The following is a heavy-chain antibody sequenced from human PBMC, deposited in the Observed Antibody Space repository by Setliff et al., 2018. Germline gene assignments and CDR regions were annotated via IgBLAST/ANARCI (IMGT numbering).Heavy chain of an antibody. CDR3: ARDSQLGFYYFDS. CDR1: GDTLTTYA. V-gene: IGHV1-69*15. D-gene: IGHD1-1*01. J-gene: IGHJ4*02. Sequence: VKVSCKASGDTLTTYAIHWVRQAPGQGLEWMGMIIPIFGSPHYAQRFQDRVIITADVSTRTAYMDLSSLRSEDTAIYYCARDSQLGFYYFDSWGRGTLVTVSS. CDR2: IIPIFGSP.